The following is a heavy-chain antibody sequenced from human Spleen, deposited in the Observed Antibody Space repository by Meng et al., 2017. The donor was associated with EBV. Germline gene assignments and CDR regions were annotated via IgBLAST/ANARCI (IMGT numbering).Heavy chain of an antibody. Sequence: QGPLQQLGAGLLTPSETLSLTCTVYGGSFSGYYWTWIRQPPGKGLEWIGEINHSGSTNYNPSLKSRITISIDTSKNQFSLKLSSVTAADTAVYYCARGYNGFFDHWGQGTLVTVSS. CDR3: ARGYNGFFDH. D-gene: IGHD5-12*01. CDR1: GGSFSGYY. V-gene: IGHV4-34*01. CDR2: INHSGST. J-gene: IGHJ4*02.